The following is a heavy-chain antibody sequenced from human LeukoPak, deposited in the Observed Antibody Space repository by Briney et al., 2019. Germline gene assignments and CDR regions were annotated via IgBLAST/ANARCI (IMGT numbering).Heavy chain of an antibody. Sequence: SVKVSCKASGYTFTSYGISWVRQAPGQGLEWMGRIIPILGIANYAQKFQGRVTITADKSTNTAYMELSSLRSEDTAVYYCARVRDCSSTSCYVGYYGMDVWGQGTTVTVSS. CDR2: IIPILGIA. J-gene: IGHJ6*02. D-gene: IGHD2-2*01. V-gene: IGHV1-69*04. CDR3: ARVRDCSSTSCYVGYYGMDV. CDR1: GYTFTSYG.